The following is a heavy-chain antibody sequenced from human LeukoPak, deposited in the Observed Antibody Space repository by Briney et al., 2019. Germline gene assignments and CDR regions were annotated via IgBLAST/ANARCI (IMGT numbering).Heavy chain of an antibody. CDR3: ASCSGGSCYSFDY. V-gene: IGHV3-64*01. CDR1: GFTFCSYA. D-gene: IGHD2-15*01. CDR2: ISSNGGST. Sequence: GGSLRLSCAASGFTFCSYAMHWVRQAPGKGLEYVSAISSNGGSTYYANSVKGRFTISRDNSKNTLYLQMGSLRAEDMAVYYCASCSGGSCYSFDYWGQGTLVTVSS. J-gene: IGHJ4*02.